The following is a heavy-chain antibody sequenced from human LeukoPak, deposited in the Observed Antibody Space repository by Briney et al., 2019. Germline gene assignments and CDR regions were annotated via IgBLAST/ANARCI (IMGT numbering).Heavy chain of an antibody. J-gene: IGHJ6*03. V-gene: IGHV1-69*05. CDR3: AGSPGTNNIHYYYYYMDV. D-gene: IGHD1-1*01. CDR1: GGTFSSYA. Sequence: ASVKVSCKASGGTFSSYAIGWVRQAPGQGLEWMGGIIPIFGTANYAQKFQGRVTITTDESTSTAYMELSSLRSEDTAVYYCAGSPGTNNIHYYYYYMDVWGKGTTVTVSS. CDR2: IIPIFGTA.